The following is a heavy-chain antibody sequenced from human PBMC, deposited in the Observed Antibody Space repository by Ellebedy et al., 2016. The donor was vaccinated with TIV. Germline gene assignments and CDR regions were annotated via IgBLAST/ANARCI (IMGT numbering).Heavy chain of an antibody. CDR1: GFTFSNHW. J-gene: IGHJ4*02. CDR3: AKYYDSSVSYYFDS. CDR2: IDTDGSST. V-gene: IGHV3-74*01. D-gene: IGHD3-22*01. Sequence: GESLKISCAASGFTFSNHWMHWVRHAPGKGLVWVSRIDTDGSSTTYAASVKGRFTISRDNSKNTLYLQMNSLRAEDTAVYYCAKYYDSSVSYYFDSWGQGTLVTVSS.